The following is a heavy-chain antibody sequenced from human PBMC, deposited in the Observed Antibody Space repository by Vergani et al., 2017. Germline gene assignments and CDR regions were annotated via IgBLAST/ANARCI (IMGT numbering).Heavy chain of an antibody. V-gene: IGHV4-39*07. D-gene: IGHD3-22*01. CDR3: ARGVDSSGSWGAFDI. Sequence: QLQLQESGPGLVKPSETLSLTCTVSGGSISSSSYYWGWIRQPPGKGLEWIGSIYYSGRTYYNPSLKSRVTISVDTSKNQFSLKLSSVTAADTAVYYCARGVDSSGSWGAFDIWGQGTMVTVSS. CDR1: GGSISSSSYY. J-gene: IGHJ3*02. CDR2: IYYSGRT.